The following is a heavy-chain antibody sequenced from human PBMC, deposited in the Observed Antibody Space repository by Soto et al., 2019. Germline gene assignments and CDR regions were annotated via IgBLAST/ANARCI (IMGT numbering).Heavy chain of an antibody. CDR3: ARHPDDYSNYRWFGP. CDR2: IRSSGST. V-gene: IGHV4-39*01. Sequence: SETLSLTCTVSGYSITSSSYYCAWIRQPPGKGLEWIGSIRSSGSTYYNPSLKSRVTISVDTSQNQFSLSLTSVTAADTAVYYCARHPDDYSNYRWFGPWGQGTLVTVSS. J-gene: IGHJ5*02. D-gene: IGHD4-4*01. CDR1: GYSITSSSYY.